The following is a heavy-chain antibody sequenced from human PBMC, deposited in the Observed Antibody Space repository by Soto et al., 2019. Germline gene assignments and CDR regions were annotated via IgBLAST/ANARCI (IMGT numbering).Heavy chain of an antibody. CDR1: GGTFSSYA. CDR2: IIPIFGTA. D-gene: IGHD2-2*02. CDR3: ARDCSCTSCYSYYYGMDV. Sequence: QVQLVQSGAEVKKPGSSVKVSCKASGGTFSSYAISWVRQAPGQGLEWMGGIIPIFGTANYAQKFQGRVTITADESTSTAYMELSSLRSEDTAVYYYARDCSCTSCYSYYYGMDVWGQGTTVTVSS. J-gene: IGHJ6*02. V-gene: IGHV1-69*01.